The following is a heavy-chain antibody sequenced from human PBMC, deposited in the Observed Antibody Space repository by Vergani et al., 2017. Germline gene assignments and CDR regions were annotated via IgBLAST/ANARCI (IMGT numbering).Heavy chain of an antibody. D-gene: IGHD2-8*01. CDR2: IWYDGSNK. CDR1: GFTFSSYG. V-gene: IGHV3-33*01. CDR3: ARQSRDVFCTNGVCPLGY. J-gene: IGHJ4*02. Sequence: QVQLVESGGGVVQPGRSLRVSCAASGFTFSSYGMHWVRQAPGKGLEWVAVIWYDGSNKYYADSVKGRFTISRDNSKNTLYLQMNSLRAEDTAVYYCARQSRDVFCTNGVCPLGYWGQGALVTVSS.